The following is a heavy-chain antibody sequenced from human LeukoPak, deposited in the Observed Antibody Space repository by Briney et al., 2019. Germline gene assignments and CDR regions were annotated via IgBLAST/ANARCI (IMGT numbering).Heavy chain of an antibody. CDR2: ISSSSSYI. CDR3: ARDRINSAYYDSSGYLPDY. J-gene: IGHJ4*02. V-gene: IGHV3-21*01. CDR1: GFTFSSYS. D-gene: IGHD3-22*01. Sequence: GGSLRLSCAASGFTFSSYSMNWVRQAPGKGLEWVSSISSSSSYIYYADSVKGRFTISRDNAKNSLYLQMNSLRAEDTAVYYCARDRINSAYYDSSGYLPDYWGQGTLVTVSS.